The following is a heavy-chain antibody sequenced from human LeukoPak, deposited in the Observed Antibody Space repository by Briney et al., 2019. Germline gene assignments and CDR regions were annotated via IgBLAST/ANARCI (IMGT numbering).Heavy chain of an antibody. D-gene: IGHD1-26*01. J-gene: IGHJ3*02. CDR2: ISSSSNTI. V-gene: IGHV3-48*01. CDR3: AKDLIVGAPNDAFDI. CDR1: GFTFSSYS. Sequence: GGSLRLSCAASGFTFSSYSMNWVRQAPGKGLEWVSYISSSSNTIYYADSVKGRFTISRDNSKNTLYLQMNSLRAEDTAVCYCAKDLIVGAPNDAFDIWGQGTMVTVSS.